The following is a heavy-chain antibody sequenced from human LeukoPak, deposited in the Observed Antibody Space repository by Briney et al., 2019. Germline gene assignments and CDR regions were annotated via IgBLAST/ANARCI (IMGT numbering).Heavy chain of an antibody. V-gene: IGHV4-59*08. Sequence: PSETLSLTCTVSGGSISAYDWSWIRQPPGKGLEWIGCVYYSGNTNYNPSLKSRVSISLDTSKNQFSLKLNSVTAADTAVYYCARQYCSSTRCYVYFDYWGQGTLVTVSS. D-gene: IGHD2-2*01. CDR2: VYYSGNT. J-gene: IGHJ4*02. CDR1: GGSISAYD. CDR3: ARQYCSSTRCYVYFDY.